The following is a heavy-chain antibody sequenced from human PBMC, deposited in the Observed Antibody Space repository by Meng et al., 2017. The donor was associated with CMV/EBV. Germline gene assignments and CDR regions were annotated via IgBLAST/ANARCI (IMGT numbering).Heavy chain of an antibody. CDR1: GFTFSSYA. J-gene: IGHJ6*02. CDR3: ARDLHTYDFWSGYRIYYYYYYGMDV. V-gene: IGHV3-23*01. Sequence: GESLKISCAASGFTFSSYAMSWVRQAPGKGLEWVSAISGSGGSTYYADSVKGRFTISRDNSKNSLYLQMNSLRAEDTAVYYCARDLHTYDFWSGYRIYYYYYYGMDVWGQGTTVTVSS. CDR2: ISGSGGST. D-gene: IGHD3-3*01.